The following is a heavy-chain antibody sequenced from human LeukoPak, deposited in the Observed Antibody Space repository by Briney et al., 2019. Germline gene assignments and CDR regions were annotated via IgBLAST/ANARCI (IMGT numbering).Heavy chain of an antibody. J-gene: IGHJ4*02. Sequence: SETLSLTCAVSGGSISSYYWSWIRQPPGKGLEWIGYVYHTGSTNYNPSLKSRVTISVDTSKNQFSLSLRSVTGADTAVYYCARETYGDYDKSTRFDYWGQGTLVTVSS. CDR1: GGSISSYY. CDR2: VYHTGST. D-gene: IGHD4-17*01. V-gene: IGHV4-59*01. CDR3: ARETYGDYDKSTRFDY.